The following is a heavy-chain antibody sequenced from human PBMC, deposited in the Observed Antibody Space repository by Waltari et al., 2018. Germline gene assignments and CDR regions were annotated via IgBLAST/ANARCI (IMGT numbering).Heavy chain of an antibody. CDR1: GGSSSSGSYY. V-gene: IGHV4-61*02. J-gene: IGHJ4*02. D-gene: IGHD4-17*01. Sequence: QVQLQESGPGLVKTSQTLSLTCTVSGGSSSSGSYYWSWIRQPAGKGLEWIGRIYTSGSTNYNPSLKSRVTISVDTSKNQFSLKLSSVTAADTAVYYCASGDYEYYFDYWGQGTLVTVSS. CDR3: ASGDYEYYFDY. CDR2: IYTSGST.